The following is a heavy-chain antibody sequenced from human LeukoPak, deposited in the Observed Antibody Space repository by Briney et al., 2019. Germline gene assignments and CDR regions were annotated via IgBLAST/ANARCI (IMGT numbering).Heavy chain of an antibody. CDR3: ARDTSANSIDY. Sequence: GGSLRLSCAASGFTVSSNYMNWVRQAPGKGLEWVSVIYSGGSTYYADSVKGRFTISRDNSKNTLYLQMNSLRAEDTAVYYCARDTSANSIDYWGQGTLVTVSS. CDR2: IYSGGST. V-gene: IGHV3-53*01. CDR1: GFTVSSNY. J-gene: IGHJ4*02. D-gene: IGHD6-13*01.